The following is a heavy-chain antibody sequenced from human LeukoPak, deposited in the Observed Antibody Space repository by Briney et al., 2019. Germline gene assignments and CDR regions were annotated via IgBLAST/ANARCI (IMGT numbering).Heavy chain of an antibody. V-gene: IGHV3-7*03. J-gene: IGHJ3*02. CDR2: IKQDETEK. CDR3: VRRGGSDGWGAFDI. CDR1: GFTFSNFW. D-gene: IGHD5-24*01. Sequence: GGSLRLSCTASGFTFSNFWMGWVRQASGKGLEWVANIKQDETEKFYLGSVKGRFTISRDNAKNSLYLQVNSLSREDTAIYYCVRRGGSDGWGAFDIWGQGTVVTASS.